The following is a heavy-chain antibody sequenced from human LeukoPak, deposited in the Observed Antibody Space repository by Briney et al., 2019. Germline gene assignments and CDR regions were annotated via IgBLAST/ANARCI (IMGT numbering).Heavy chain of an antibody. CDR1: GFTFSSYG. CDR3: ASARGSGNYYSPNDY. D-gene: IGHD3-10*01. J-gene: IGHJ4*02. CDR2: ISYDGSKK. Sequence: GRSLRLSCAASGFTFSSYGMHWVRQAPGKGLEWVAVISYDGSKKYYADSVKGRFTISRDSSKNMLHLQMNSLRPEDTAVYYCASARGSGNYYSPNDYWGQGTLVTVSS. V-gene: IGHV3-30*03.